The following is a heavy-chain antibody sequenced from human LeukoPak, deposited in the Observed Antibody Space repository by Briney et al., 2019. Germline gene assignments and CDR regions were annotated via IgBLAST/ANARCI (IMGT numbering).Heavy chain of an antibody. CDR2: ISSSSSYI. CDR3: ARVRITIFGVVSGKDV. J-gene: IGHJ6*02. V-gene: IGHV3-21*01. D-gene: IGHD3-3*01. Sequence: GGSLRLSCAAPGFTFSSYSMNWVRQAPGKGLEWVSSISSSSSYIYYADSVKGRFTISRDNAKNSLYLQMNSLRAEDTAVYYCARVRITIFGVVSGKDVWGQGTTVTVSS. CDR1: GFTFSSYS.